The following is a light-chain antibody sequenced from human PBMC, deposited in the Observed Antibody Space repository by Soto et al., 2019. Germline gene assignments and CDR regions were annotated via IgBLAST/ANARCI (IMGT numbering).Light chain of an antibody. J-gene: IGKJ4*01. V-gene: IGKV3D-20*01. Sequence: EIVLTQSPATLYLSPGESATLSCGASPSVTATYLGWYQHKPGLAPRLLIYDASTRATGIPDRFSGSGSGTEFTLTISSLQSEDFAVYYCQQYHSWPLGLTFGGGTKVEIK. CDR1: PSVTATY. CDR2: DAS. CDR3: QQYHSWPLGLT.